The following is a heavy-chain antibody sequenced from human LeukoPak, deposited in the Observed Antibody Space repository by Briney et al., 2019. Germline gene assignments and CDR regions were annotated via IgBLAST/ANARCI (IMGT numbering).Heavy chain of an antibody. CDR1: GGSISSGGYY. D-gene: IGHD2-2*02. V-gene: IGHV4-30-4*08. J-gene: IGHJ5*02. Sequence: PSQTLSLTCTVSGGSISSGGYYWSWIRQPPGKGLEWIGYIYYSGSTYYNPSLKSRVTISVDTSKNQFSLKLSSVTAADTAVYYCAREDIVVVPAAIIGGWFDPWGQGTLVTVSS. CDR3: AREDIVVVPAAIIGGWFDP. CDR2: IYYSGST.